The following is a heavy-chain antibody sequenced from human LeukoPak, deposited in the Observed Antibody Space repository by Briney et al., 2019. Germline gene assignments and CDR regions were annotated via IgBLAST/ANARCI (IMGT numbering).Heavy chain of an antibody. CDR1: GYTYTSYD. V-gene: IGHV1-8*01. J-gene: IGHJ5*02. CDR3: ARRFYGGNSP. D-gene: IGHD4-23*01. Sequence: GASVRFSCKASGYTYTSYDINWVRQATGQGLEWMGRMNPNSGNTGYAQKFQGRVTMTRNTSISTAYMELSSLRSEDTAVYYCARRFYGGNSPWGQGTLVTVSS. CDR2: MNPNSGNT.